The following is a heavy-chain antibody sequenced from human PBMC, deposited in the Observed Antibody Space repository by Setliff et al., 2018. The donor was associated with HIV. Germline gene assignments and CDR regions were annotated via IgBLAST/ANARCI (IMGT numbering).Heavy chain of an antibody. CDR2: ITGSSSYT. CDR3: ARFPLLHKNAFDI. J-gene: IGHJ3*02. CDR1: GFTFSDYY. V-gene: IGHV3-11*03. D-gene: IGHD2-15*01. Sequence: GSLRLSCAASGFTFSDYYMSWIRQAPGKGLEWVSYITGSSSYTNYADSVKGRFTISRDNAKNSLYLQMNSLRAEDTAVYYCARFPLLHKNAFDIWGQGTMVTVSS.